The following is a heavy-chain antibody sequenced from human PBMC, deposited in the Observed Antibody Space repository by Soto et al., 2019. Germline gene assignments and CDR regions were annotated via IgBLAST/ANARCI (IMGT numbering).Heavy chain of an antibody. Sequence: SETLSLTCTVSGGSISSGGYYWSWIRQHPGKGLEWIGYIYYSGSTYYNPSLKSRVTISVDTSKNQFSLKLSSVTAADTAVYYCARDLNSYGSGSSRRGFDPWGQGTLVTVSS. V-gene: IGHV4-31*03. CDR3: ARDLNSYGSGSSRRGFDP. CDR1: GGSISSGGYY. D-gene: IGHD3-10*01. CDR2: IYYSGST. J-gene: IGHJ5*02.